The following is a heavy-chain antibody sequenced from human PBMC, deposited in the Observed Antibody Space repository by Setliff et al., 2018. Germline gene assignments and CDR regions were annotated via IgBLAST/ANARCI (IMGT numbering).Heavy chain of an antibody. D-gene: IGHD4-4*01. CDR3: ARGFPVTSYRSHYYMDV. V-gene: IGHV4-61*09. CDR2: IYTSWST. CDR1: GDSINSRTNY. J-gene: IGHJ6*03. Sequence: SETLSLTCTVSGDSINSRTNYWSWFRQPAGKELEWIGQIYTSWSTNYNPSLKSRVTISVDTSKNQFSLRLTSVTAADTAVYYCARGFPVTSYRSHYYMDVWGEGTTVTVSS.